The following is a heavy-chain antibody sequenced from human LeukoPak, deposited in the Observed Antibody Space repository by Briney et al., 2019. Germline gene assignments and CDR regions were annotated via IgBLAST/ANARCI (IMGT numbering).Heavy chain of an antibody. CDR2: INPNSGGT. V-gene: IGHV1-2*06. J-gene: IGHJ4*02. Sequence: ASVKVSCKASGYTFTGYYMHWVRQAPGQGLEWMGRINPNSGGTNYAQKFQGRVTMTRDTSISAAYMELSRLRSDDTAVYYCARDRRQLERMANGVFDYWGQGTLVTVSS. CDR3: ARDRRQLERMANGVFDY. D-gene: IGHD1-1*01. CDR1: GYTFTGYY.